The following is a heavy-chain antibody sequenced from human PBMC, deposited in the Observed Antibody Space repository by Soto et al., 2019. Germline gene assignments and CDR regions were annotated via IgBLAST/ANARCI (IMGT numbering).Heavy chain of an antibody. D-gene: IGHD2-15*01. V-gene: IGHV3-7*05. CDR3: ARDAGYCSGGSCYPPTYYYGMDV. CDR1: GFTFSSYW. CDR2: IKQDGSEK. J-gene: IGHJ6*02. Sequence: GGSLRLSCVASGFTFSSYWMSWVRQAPGKGLEWVANIKQDGSEKYYVDSVKGRFTISRDNAKNSLYLQMNSLRAEDTAVYYCARDAGYCSGGSCYPPTYYYGMDVWGQGTTVTVSS.